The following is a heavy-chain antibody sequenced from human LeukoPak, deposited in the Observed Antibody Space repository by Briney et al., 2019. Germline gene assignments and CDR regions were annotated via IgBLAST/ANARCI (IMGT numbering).Heavy chain of an antibody. CDR1: GGTFSSYA. V-gene: IGHV1-69*05. CDR2: IIPMFGAA. CDR3: ARGGRRDGYNPFDY. Sequence: SVKVSCKASGGTFSSYAINWVRQAPGQGLEWMGGIIPMFGAADFAQKFQGRVTITTDASTTTAYMELSSLRSEDTAAYSCARGGRRDGYNPFDYWGQGTLLIVSS. J-gene: IGHJ4*02. D-gene: IGHD5-24*01.